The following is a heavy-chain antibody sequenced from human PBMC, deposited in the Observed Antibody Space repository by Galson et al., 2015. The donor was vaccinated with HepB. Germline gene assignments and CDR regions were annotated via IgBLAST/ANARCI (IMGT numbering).Heavy chain of an antibody. CDR3: ARGTAADGGGCLDV. J-gene: IGHJ6*02. V-gene: IGHV3-21*04. D-gene: IGHD2-2*01. CDR1: GFSFSTCA. CDR2: ISRRSTYI. Sequence: SLRLSCAASGFSFSTCAMNWVRQAPGKGLEWVSTISRRSTYIYYADSVKGRFTISRDNAKNTLYLQMNSLRAEDTAVYYCARGTAADGGGCLDVWGQGTPVTVSS.